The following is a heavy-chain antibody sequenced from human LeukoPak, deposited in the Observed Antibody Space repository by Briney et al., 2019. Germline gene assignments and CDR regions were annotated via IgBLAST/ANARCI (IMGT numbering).Heavy chain of an antibody. J-gene: IGHJ4*02. CDR2: IAYDGSNK. Sequence: GGSLRLSCTASGFTFGRYAMHWLRQAPGKGLEWVAVIAYDGSNKYSADSLKGQGRFTISRDNSKNTLFLEMNSLRPEDTAVYYCAKYAAAGAYDRHSEIDSWGQGTLVTVSS. D-gene: IGHD3-22*01. CDR1: GFTFGRYA. V-gene: IGHV3-30*18. CDR3: AKYAAAGAYDRHSEIDS.